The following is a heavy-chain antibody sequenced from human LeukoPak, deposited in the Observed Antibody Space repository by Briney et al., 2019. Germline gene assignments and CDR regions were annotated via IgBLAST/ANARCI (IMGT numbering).Heavy chain of an antibody. D-gene: IGHD3-10*01. CDR3: ATDPLWFGELYADY. Sequence: NPSETLSLTCTVSGGSISNYYWSWIRQPPGKGLEWIGYIYYSGSTNYNPSLKSRVTISVDTSKNQFSLKLSSVTAADTAVYYCATDPLWFGELYADYWGQGTLVTVSS. CDR2: IYYSGST. CDR1: GGSISNYY. V-gene: IGHV4-59*01. J-gene: IGHJ4*02.